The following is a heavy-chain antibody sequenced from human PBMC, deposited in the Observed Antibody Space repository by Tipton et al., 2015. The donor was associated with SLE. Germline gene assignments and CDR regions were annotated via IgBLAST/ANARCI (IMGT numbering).Heavy chain of an antibody. CDR2: IYYSGTT. CDR1: GGSISGSSYY. CDR3: ARARFLEWLWRT. V-gene: IGHV4-39*01. J-gene: IGHJ5*02. D-gene: IGHD3-3*01. Sequence: TLSLTCTVSGGSISGSSYYWGWIRQPPGKGLEWIGSIYYSGTTYYNPSLESRVTISVDTSKNQFSLKVSSVTAADTAVYYCARARFLEWLWRTWGQGTLVTVSS.